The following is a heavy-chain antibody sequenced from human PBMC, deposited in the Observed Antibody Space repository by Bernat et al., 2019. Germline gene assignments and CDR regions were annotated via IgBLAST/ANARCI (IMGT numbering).Heavy chain of an antibody. J-gene: IGHJ4*02. V-gene: IGHV3-33*01. CDR3: ARDHGSGAILPDY. D-gene: IGHD3-10*01. CDR1: GFTFSSYG. CDR2: IWYDGSNK. Sequence: QVQLVESGGGVVQPGRSLRLSCAASGFTFSSYGMHWVRQAPGKGLEWVAVIWYDGSNKYYADSVKGRFTISRDNYKNTLYLQMNSLRAEDTAVYYCARDHGSGAILPDYWGQGTLVTVSS.